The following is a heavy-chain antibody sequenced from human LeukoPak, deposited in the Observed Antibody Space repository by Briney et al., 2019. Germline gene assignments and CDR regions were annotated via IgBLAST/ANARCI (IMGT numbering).Heavy chain of an antibody. V-gene: IGHV3-48*01. CDR3: AREVITVAFDI. D-gene: IGHD3-16*01. Sequence: GGSLTLSCTASGFTYSSYSMNWLRQAPGRGLEWVSYISSSSSTIYYADSVKGRFTISRDNAKNSLYLQMNSLRAEDTAVYYCAREVITVAFDIWGQGTMVTVSS. CDR2: ISSSSSTI. CDR1: GFTYSSYS. J-gene: IGHJ3*02.